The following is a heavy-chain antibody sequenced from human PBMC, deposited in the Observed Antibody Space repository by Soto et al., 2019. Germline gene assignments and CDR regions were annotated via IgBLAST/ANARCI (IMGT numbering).Heavy chain of an antibody. V-gene: IGHV1-69*01. Sequence: QVQLVQSGAEVKKPGSSVKVSCKASGGTFSSYAISWVRQAPGQGLEWMGGIIPSFGTANYAQKFQGRVTITADESTSTAYMELSSLRSEDTAVYYCADSGGDYYDSSGYYYNWFDPWGQGTLVTVSS. CDR1: GGTFSSYA. D-gene: IGHD3-22*01. CDR3: ADSGGDYYDSSGYYYNWFDP. CDR2: IIPSFGTA. J-gene: IGHJ5*02.